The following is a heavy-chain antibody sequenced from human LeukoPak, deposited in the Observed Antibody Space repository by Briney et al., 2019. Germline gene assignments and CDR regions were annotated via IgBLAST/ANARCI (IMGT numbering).Heavy chain of an antibody. CDR1: GFNFSNYW. V-gene: IGHV3-7*02. J-gene: IGHJ4*02. CDR3: ARGPRPMNTFGGVIALLSYFNY. D-gene: IGHD3-16*02. Sequence: PGGSLRLSCAASGFNFSNYWMSWVPQAPGKGLEWVANIKEDGSEKYYVDSVKGRFLISRDNAKNSLSPELYRLRADDTAVYFCARGPRPMNTFGGVIALLSYFNYWGQGTLVTLSS. CDR2: IKEDGSEK.